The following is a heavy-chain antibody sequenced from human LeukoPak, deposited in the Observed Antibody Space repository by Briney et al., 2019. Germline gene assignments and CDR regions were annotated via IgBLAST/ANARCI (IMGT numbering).Heavy chain of an antibody. CDR1: GGSISSSSYY. Sequence: SSETLSLTCTVSGGSISSSSYYWGWIRQPPGKGLEWIGSIYYSGSTYYNPSLKSRVTISVDTSKNQFSLKLSSVTAADTAVYYCARGDTIFFDYWGQGTLVTVSS. J-gene: IGHJ4*02. D-gene: IGHD3-3*01. CDR2: IYYSGST. CDR3: ARGDTIFFDY. V-gene: IGHV4-39*01.